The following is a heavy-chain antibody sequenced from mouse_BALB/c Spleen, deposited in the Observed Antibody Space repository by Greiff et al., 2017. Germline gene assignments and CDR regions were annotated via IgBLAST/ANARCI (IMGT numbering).Heavy chain of an antibody. CDR3: AREVNFYFDY. D-gene: IGHD1-3*01. CDR1: GYSITSDYA. Sequence: EVQLQQSGPGLVKPSQSLSLTCTVTGYSITSDYAWNWIRQFPGNTLEWMGYISYSGSTSYNPSLKSRISITRDTSKNQFFLQLNSVTTEDTATYYCAREVNFYFDYWGKGTTLTVSS. J-gene: IGHJ2*01. CDR2: ISYSGST. V-gene: IGHV3-2*02.